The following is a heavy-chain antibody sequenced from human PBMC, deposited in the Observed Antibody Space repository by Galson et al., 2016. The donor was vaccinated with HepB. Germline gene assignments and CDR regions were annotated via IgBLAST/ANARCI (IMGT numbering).Heavy chain of an antibody. D-gene: IGHD4-17*01. Sequence: SLRLSCAASGFTFSSSAMHWVRRAPGKGLEWVSTISGSGDRTYYADSVKGRFNISRDDSKKKLYLQMTSLRADDTAVYYCADGGDFHYFEYWGQGTQVTVSS. V-gene: IGHV3-23*01. CDR3: ADGGDFHYFEY. CDR2: ISGSGDRT. CDR1: GFTFSSSA. J-gene: IGHJ4*02.